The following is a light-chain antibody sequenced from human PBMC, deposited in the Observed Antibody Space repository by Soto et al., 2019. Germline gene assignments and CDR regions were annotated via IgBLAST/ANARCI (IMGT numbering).Light chain of an antibody. CDR2: SAS. V-gene: IGKV3-20*01. CDR1: QSVGSN. CDR3: QQFAGVPWT. J-gene: IGKJ1*01. Sequence: EIVLTQSPATLSLSPGERATLSCRASQSVGSNLAWYQQKPGQAPRLLIYSASRRATGIPDRFSGSGSGTDFTLTISRLEPEDLAVYYCQQFAGVPWTFGQGTKVDIK.